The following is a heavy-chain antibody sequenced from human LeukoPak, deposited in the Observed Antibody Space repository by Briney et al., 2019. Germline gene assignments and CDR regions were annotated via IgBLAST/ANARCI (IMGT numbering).Heavy chain of an antibody. J-gene: IGHJ4*02. Sequence: PGGSLRLSCAASGFTFSSYGMHWVRQAPGKGLEWVAVISYDGSNKYYADSVKGRFTISRDNSKNTLYLQMNSLRAEDTAVYYCAKAGTTMIGYFDYWGQGTLVTVSS. CDR2: ISYDGSNK. D-gene: IGHD3-10*02. CDR3: AKAGTTMIGYFDY. V-gene: IGHV3-30*18. CDR1: GFTFSSYG.